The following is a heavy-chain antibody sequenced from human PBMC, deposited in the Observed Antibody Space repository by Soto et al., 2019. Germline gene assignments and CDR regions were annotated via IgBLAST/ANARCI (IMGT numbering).Heavy chain of an antibody. V-gene: IGHV3-23*01. CDR2: ISGSGGST. CDR3: AKGWHNYFDY. D-gene: IGHD2-15*01. J-gene: IGHJ4*02. CDR1: GFTFSSYA. Sequence: GGSLRLSCAASGFTFSSYAMHWARQAPGKGLEWVSAISGSGGSTYYADSVKGRFTISRDNSKNTLYLQMNSLRAEDTAVYYCAKGWHNYFDYWGQGTLVTVSS.